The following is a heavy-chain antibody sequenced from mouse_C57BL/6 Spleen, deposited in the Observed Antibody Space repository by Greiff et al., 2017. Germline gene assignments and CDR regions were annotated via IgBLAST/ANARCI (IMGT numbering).Heavy chain of an antibody. CDR3: AREGIITTVVAGSSYAMDY. CDR1: GFTFSDYG. V-gene: IGHV5-17*01. Sequence: EVKVVESGGGLVKPGGSLKLSCAASGFTFSDYGMHWVRQAPEKGLEWVAYISSGSSTIYYADTVKGRFTISRDNAKNTLFLQMTSLRSEDTAMYYCAREGIITTVVAGSSYAMDYWGQGTSVTVSS. D-gene: IGHD1-1*01. CDR2: ISSGSSTI. J-gene: IGHJ4*01.